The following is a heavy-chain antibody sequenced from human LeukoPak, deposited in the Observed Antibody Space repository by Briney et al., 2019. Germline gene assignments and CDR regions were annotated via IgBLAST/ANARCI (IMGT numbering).Heavy chain of an antibody. V-gene: IGHV3-23*01. D-gene: IGHD6-13*01. Sequence: GGSLRLSCAASGFTFSNYAMSWVRQAPGKGLEWVSAISANGGGTYYADSVKGRFTISRDNSKNTLYLQMNSLRAEDTAVHYCAKGSSPLDYWGQGTLVTVSS. CDR1: GFTFSNYA. J-gene: IGHJ4*02. CDR2: ISANGGGT. CDR3: AKGSSPLDY.